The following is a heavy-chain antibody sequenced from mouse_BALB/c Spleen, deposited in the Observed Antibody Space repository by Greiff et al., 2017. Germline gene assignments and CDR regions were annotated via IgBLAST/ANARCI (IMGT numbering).Heavy chain of an antibody. CDR1: GFNIKDTY. J-gene: IGHJ4*01. CDR2: IDPANGNT. D-gene: IGHD1-1*01. Sequence: VQLQQSGAELVKPGASVKLSCTASGFNIKDTYMHWVKQRPEQGLEWIGRIDPANGNTKYDPKFQGKATITADTSSNTAYLQLSSLTSEDTAVYYCPITTVVATDYAMDYWGQGTSVTVSS. V-gene: IGHV14-3*02. CDR3: PITTVVATDYAMDY.